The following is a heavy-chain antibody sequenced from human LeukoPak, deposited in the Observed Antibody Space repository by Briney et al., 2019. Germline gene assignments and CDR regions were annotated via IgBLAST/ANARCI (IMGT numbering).Heavy chain of an antibody. CDR2: ISYSGST. CDR1: GGSISDYY. D-gene: IGHD3-10*01. J-gene: IGHJ4*02. V-gene: IGHV4-59*08. Sequence: SETLSLTCTVSGGSISDYYWDWIRQPPGKGLEWIGYISYSGSTNYNPSLKSRVTISVDTSKNQFSLRLSSVTAADTAVYYCARHLDYYGSGTYEFWGQGTLVTVSS. CDR3: ARHLDYYGSGTYEF.